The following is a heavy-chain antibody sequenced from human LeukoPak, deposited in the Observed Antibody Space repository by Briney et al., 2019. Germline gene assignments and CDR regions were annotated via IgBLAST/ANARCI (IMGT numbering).Heavy chain of an antibody. D-gene: IGHD2-15*01. Sequence: GVSLRLSCAASGFTFSTYSMNWVRQAPGKGLEWVSSISSSSSYIYYADSVKGRFTISRDNAKNSLYLQMDSLRAEDTAVFYCAKSPEGYCSGGTCYLYFDYWGQGSLVTVSS. CDR3: AKSPEGYCSGGTCYLYFDY. V-gene: IGHV3-21*06. CDR2: ISSSSSYI. J-gene: IGHJ4*02. CDR1: GFTFSTYS.